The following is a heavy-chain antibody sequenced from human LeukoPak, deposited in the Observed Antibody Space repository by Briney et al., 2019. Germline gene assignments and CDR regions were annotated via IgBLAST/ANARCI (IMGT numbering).Heavy chain of an antibody. CDR1: VGSISTTSYY. J-gene: IGHJ3*02. CDR2: IYYTGIT. CDR3: ARHSSRDAFDI. Sequence: SETLSLTCTVSVGSISTTSYYWGWIRQPPGKGLEWIGSIYYTGITFYNASLKSRVTISVDTSKSQFSLELSSLTAADTALYFCARHSSRDAFDIWGQGTMVTVSS. D-gene: IGHD6-13*01. V-gene: IGHV4-39*01.